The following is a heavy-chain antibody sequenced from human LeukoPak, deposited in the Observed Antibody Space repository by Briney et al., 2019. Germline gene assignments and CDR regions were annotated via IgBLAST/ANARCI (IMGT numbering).Heavy chain of an antibody. CDR1: GFTFSSYA. CDR3: AKARGYSSGWLFDY. D-gene: IGHD6-19*01. CDR2: ISGSGGST. V-gene: IGHV3-23*01. Sequence: PGGSLRLSCAASGFTFSSYAMSWVRQAPGKGLEWVSAISGSGGSTYYADSVKGRFTISRDNSKNTLYLQMNSLRAEDTAVYYCAKARGYSSGWLFDYWAREPWSPSPQ. J-gene: IGHJ4*02.